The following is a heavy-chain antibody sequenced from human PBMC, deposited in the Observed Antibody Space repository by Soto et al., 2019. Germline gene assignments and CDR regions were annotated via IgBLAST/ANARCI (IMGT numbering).Heavy chain of an antibody. Sequence: SETLSLTSTVSGGSVGSGDYSWSWIRQPPGKGLEWIGYIYYSGNTNYNPSLKSRVIISVDTSKNLFSLKLTSVTAADTAVYYCARIPVDTSMIYWLDPWGQGTLVTVSS. CDR3: ARIPVDTSMIYWLDP. D-gene: IGHD5-18*01. CDR1: GGSVGSGDYS. V-gene: IGHV4-61*08. CDR2: IYYSGNT. J-gene: IGHJ5*02.